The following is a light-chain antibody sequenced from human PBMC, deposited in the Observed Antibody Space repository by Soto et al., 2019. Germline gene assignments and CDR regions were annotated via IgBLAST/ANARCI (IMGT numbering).Light chain of an antibody. J-gene: IGKJ1*01. CDR1: QSISSW. CDR2: DAS. Sequence: DIQMTQSPSTLSASVKDRVTITCRASQSISSWLAWYQQKPGKAPKLLIYDASSLESGVPSRFSGSGSGTEFTLTISSLQPDDFATYSCQQYNSYRTFGQGTKV. CDR3: QQYNSYRT. V-gene: IGKV1-5*01.